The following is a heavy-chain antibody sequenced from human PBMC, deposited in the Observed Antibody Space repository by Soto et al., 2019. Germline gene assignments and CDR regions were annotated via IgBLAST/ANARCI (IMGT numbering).Heavy chain of an antibody. V-gene: IGHV1-18*04. Sequence: ASVKVSCKASGYTFTSYGISWVRQAPGQGLEWMGWISAYNGNTNYAQKLQGRVTMTTDTSTSTAYMELRSLRSDDTAVYYCARVKVLPAARPPNSFDPSGQGRLVTVSS. D-gene: IGHD2-2*01. CDR3: ARVKVLPAARPPNSFDP. CDR2: ISAYNGNT. CDR1: GYTFTSYG. J-gene: IGHJ5*02.